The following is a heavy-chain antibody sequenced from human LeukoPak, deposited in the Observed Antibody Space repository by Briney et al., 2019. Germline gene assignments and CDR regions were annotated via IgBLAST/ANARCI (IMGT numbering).Heavy chain of an antibody. CDR1: GFAFGDFA. D-gene: IGHD1-1*01. CDR2: IKTKLYGGTT. Sequence: GRSLRLSCTASGFAFGDFAMNWVRQAPGKGLEWVGFIKTKLYGGTTEYAASVKGRFTISRDDSKAIAYLQMNSLKTEDTAVYYCSRDHRDDWNPGYYFDYWGQGTLVTVSS. CDR3: SRDHRDDWNPGYYFDY. V-gene: IGHV3-49*04. J-gene: IGHJ4*02.